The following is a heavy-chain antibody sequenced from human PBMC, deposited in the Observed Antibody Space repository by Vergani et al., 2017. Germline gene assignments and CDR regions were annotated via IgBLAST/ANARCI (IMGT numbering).Heavy chain of an antibody. Sequence: EVEVVESGGGLVQPGGSLRLSCAASGFRFSNYWMHWLRQAPGKGLEWVAAIKGDGSAKQYVESVKGLFTISRDNAKSSLYLQMNSLRVADTAVYYCARQSRDVFCTNGVCPLGYWGQGALVTVSS. V-gene: IGHV3-7*01. J-gene: IGHJ4*02. CDR2: IKGDGSAK. CDR1: GFRFSNYW. CDR3: ARQSRDVFCTNGVCPLGY. D-gene: IGHD2-8*01.